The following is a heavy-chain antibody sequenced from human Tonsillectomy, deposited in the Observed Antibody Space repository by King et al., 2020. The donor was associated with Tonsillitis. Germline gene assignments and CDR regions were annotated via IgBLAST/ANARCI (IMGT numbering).Heavy chain of an antibody. CDR3: TRQPAYYYDSSGPSGAFDI. V-gene: IGHV3-15*01. CDR1: GFTFSNAW. J-gene: IGHJ3*02. D-gene: IGHD3-22*01. Sequence: VQLVESGGGLVKPGGSLRLSCAASGFTFSNAWMSWVRQAPGKGLEWVGRIKSKTDGGTTDYAAPGKGRFTISRDDSKNTLYLQMNSLKTEDTAVYYCTRQPAYYYDSSGPSGAFDIWGQGTMVTVSS. CDR2: IKSKTDGGTT.